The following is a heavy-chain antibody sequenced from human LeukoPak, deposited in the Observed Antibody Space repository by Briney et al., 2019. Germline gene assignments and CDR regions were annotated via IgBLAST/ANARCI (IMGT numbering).Heavy chain of an antibody. Sequence: SETLSLTCAVSGYSISSGYYWGWIRQPPGKGLEWIGSIYHSGSTYYNPSLKSRVTISVDTSKNQFSLKLSSVTAADTAVYYCARDKDYYYMDVWGKGTMVTVSS. J-gene: IGHJ6*03. CDR3: ARDKDYYYMDV. CDR1: GYSISSGYY. CDR2: IYHSGST. V-gene: IGHV4-38-2*02.